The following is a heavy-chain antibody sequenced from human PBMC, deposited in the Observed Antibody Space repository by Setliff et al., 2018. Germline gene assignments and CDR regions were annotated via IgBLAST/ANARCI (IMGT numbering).Heavy chain of an antibody. CDR3: ARGCAAGACYSDYYYYMDV. Sequence: SETLSLTCTVSGGSVSSASHYWGWIRQAPGKGMEWIGSVYYSGYTYYKPSLQSRVTMSVDTSKNQFSLELTSVTAADTAVYYCARGCAAGACYSDYYYYMDVWGKGTTVTVSS. J-gene: IGHJ6*03. D-gene: IGHD2-15*01. CDR2: VYYSGYT. V-gene: IGHV4-39*07. CDR1: GGSVSSASHY.